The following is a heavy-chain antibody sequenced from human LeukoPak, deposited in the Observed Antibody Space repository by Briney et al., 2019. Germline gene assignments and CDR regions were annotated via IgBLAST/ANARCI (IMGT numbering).Heavy chain of an antibody. CDR3: ARGGSGISNAFDI. V-gene: IGHV4-59*01. CDR1: GGSISSYY. CDR2: LYYSGST. Sequence: PSETLSLTGSVSGGSISSYYWSWIGQPPGKGLEWIGYLYYSGSTNSNPSLKSRVTMSVDTSKNQFSLKLRSVTAADTAVYYCARGGSGISNAFDIWGQGTMVTVSS. J-gene: IGHJ3*02. D-gene: IGHD3-10*01.